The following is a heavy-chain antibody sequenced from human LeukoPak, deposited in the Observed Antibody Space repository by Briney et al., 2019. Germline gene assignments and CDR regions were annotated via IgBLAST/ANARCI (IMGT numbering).Heavy chain of an antibody. CDR1: GGTFSSYA. J-gene: IGHJ5*02. V-gene: IGHV1-69*05. CDR3: ASAGTPSTNWFDP. D-gene: IGHD1-1*01. CDR2: IIPIFGTA. Sequence: ASVKVSCKASGGTFSSYAISWVRQAPGQGLEWMGGIIPIFGTANYAQKLQGRVTMTTDTSTSTAYMELRSLRSDDTAVYYCASAGTPSTNWFDPWGQGTLVTVSS.